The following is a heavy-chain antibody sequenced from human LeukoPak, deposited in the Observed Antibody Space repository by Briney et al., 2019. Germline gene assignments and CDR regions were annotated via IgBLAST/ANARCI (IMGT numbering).Heavy chain of an antibody. J-gene: IGHJ4*02. D-gene: IGHD5-18*01. CDR3: ARWAGVTDC. V-gene: IGHV3-7*01. CDR2: IKQDGSVE. CDR1: GFTFENYW. Sequence: GGSLRLSCAASGFTFENYWMSCVRQAPGKGPEWVANIKQDGSVEHYLDSVKGRFNISRDNAKNSLILQMNSLRVEDTAVYYCARWAGVTDCWGQGTLVTVS.